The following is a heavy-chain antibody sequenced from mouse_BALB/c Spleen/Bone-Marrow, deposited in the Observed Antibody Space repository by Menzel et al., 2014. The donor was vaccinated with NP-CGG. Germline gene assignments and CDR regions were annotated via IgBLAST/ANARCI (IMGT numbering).Heavy chain of an antibody. CDR2: IDPANGNT. V-gene: IGHV14-3*02. J-gene: IGHJ3*01. Sequence: EVKLVESGAELVKPGASVKLSCTASGFNIKDTYMYWVKQRPEQGLEWIGRIDPANGNTKYDPKFQGKATITADTSSNTAYLQLSSLTSEDTAVYYCARFAYWGQGTLVTVSA. CDR1: GFNIKDTY. CDR3: ARFAY.